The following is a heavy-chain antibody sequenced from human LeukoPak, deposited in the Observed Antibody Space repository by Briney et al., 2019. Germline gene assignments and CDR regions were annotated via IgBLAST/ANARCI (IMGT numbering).Heavy chain of an antibody. Sequence: SVKVSCKASGFTFTSSAMQWVRQARGQRLEWIGWIVVGSGNTNYAQKIQGRVTMTRDTSISTAYMGLSRLRSDDTAVYYCARDPGYSYGYPLLDWGQGTLVTVSS. J-gene: IGHJ4*02. CDR2: IVVGSGNT. D-gene: IGHD5-18*01. CDR1: GFTFTSSA. V-gene: IGHV1-58*02. CDR3: ARDPGYSYGYPLLD.